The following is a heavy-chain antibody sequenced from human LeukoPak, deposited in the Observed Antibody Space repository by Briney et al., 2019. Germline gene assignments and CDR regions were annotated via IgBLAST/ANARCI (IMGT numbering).Heavy chain of an antibody. CDR3: ANGVSADYDILTGNDD. CDR2: VSGNGGRS. V-gene: IGHV3-23*01. CDR1: GFTFSTYA. J-gene: IGHJ4*02. Sequence: GGSLRLSCAASGFTFSTYAMSWVRQAPGKGLEWVSGVSGNGGRSDYADSVKGRFTISRDNSKNCLFLQMNSLRAEDTAVYFCANGVSADYDILTGNDDWGQGTLVTVSS. D-gene: IGHD3-9*01.